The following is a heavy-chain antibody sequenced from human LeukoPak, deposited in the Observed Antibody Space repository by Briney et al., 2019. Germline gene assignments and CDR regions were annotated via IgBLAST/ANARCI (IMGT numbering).Heavy chain of an antibody. CDR2: IYPADSDT. D-gene: IGHD3-22*01. V-gene: IGHV5-51*01. J-gene: IGHJ4*02. CDR1: GYMFTTYW. CDR3: ARLGYYYDSSGYYNDY. Sequence: GESLQISCKGSGYMFTTYWIAWVRQMPGKGLEWMGIIYPADSDTKYSPSFQGQVTISADRSISTAYLQWSSLKASDTAMYYCARLGYYYDSSGYYNDYWGQGTLVTVSS.